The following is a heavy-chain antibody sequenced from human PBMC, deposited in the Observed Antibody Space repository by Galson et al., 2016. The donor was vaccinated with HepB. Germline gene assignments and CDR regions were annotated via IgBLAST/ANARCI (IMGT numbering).Heavy chain of an antibody. CDR3: ARAERWGAAGGSFQLDC. V-gene: IGHV3-30*04. Sequence: SLRLSCAASGFTFTTYEMTWVRQAPGKGLEWVAVMSYDGRRIYYADSVKGRLTISRDNSKNTLFLQMNSLRPDDTAVYYCARAERWGAAGGSFQLDCWGQGTLVTVSS. CDR2: MSYDGRRI. D-gene: IGHD6-13*01. J-gene: IGHJ4*02. CDR1: GFTFTTYE.